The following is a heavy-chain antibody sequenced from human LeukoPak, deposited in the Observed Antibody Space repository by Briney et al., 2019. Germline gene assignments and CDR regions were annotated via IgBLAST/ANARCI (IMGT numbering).Heavy chain of an antibody. CDR1: EFTVSSNY. CDR3: ARDLRYCGSPSCSENGAFDI. J-gene: IGHJ3*02. V-gene: IGHV3-53*01. CDR2: IYSGGT. Sequence: GGSLRLSCAASEFTVSSNYMSWVRQAPGKGLEWVSVIYSGGTYYADSVKGRFTISRDNSKNTLYLQMNSLRAGDTAVYYCARDLRYCGSPSCSENGAFDICGQGTMVTVSS. D-gene: IGHD2-2*01.